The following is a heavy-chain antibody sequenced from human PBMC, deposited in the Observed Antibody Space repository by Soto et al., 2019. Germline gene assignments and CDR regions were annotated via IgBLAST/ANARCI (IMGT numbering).Heavy chain of an antibody. V-gene: IGHV1-46*01. J-gene: IGHJ6*02. CDR1: GYTFTSYY. Sequence: GASVKVSCKASGYTFTSYYMHWVRQAPGQGLEWMGIINPSGGSTSYAQRFQGRVTMTRDTSTSTVYMELSSLRSEDTAVYYCARAPPTRYYYDSSSYPHRDYYGMDVWGQGTTVTVSS. D-gene: IGHD3-22*01. CDR3: ARAPPTRYYYDSSSYPHRDYYGMDV. CDR2: INPSGGST.